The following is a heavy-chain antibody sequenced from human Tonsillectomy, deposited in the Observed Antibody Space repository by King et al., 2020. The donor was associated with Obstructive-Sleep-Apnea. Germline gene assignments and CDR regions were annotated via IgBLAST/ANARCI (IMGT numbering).Heavy chain of an antibody. CDR3: ARPPCSTIRCPHDAFDI. CDR1: GYSFTSYW. D-gene: IGHD2-2*01. V-gene: IGHV5-51*01. Sequence: QLVQSGAEVKKAGASLKISCKGSGYSFTSYWIAWVRQMPGKGLEWMGLIYPGDSDTRYSPSFQGQVTISADKSISTAYLQWSSLKASDTAMYYCARPPCSTIRCPHDAFDIWGQGTMVTVSS. CDR2: IYPGDSDT. J-gene: IGHJ3*02.